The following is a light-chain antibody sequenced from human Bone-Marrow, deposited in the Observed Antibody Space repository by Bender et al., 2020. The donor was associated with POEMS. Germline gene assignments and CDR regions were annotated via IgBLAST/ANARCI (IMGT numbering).Light chain of an antibody. J-gene: IGLJ1*01. V-gene: IGLV2-14*03. CDR3: SSYAGSNYV. Sequence: QSALTQPASVSGSPGRSITISCTGTSSDVGGYDYVSWYQQHPGKAPRLLIYDVSHRPSGVSNRFSGSKSGNTASLTISGLQTEDEADYYCSSYAGSNYVFGTGTKVTVL. CDR2: DVS. CDR1: SSDVGGYDY.